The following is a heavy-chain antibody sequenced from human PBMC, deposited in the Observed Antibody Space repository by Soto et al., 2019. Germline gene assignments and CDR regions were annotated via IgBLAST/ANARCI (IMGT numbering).Heavy chain of an antibody. CDR2: MSTYNGNT. Sequence: GASVKVSCKTSGYTFTDYAITWVRQAPGQGLEWMGWMSTYNGNTNYAQRLQGRVTMTTDTSTSTAYLDLRSLRSDDTAVYYCARDRSDMVATKFDYWGQGTLVTVSS. CDR3: ARDRSDMVATKFDY. CDR1: GYTFTDYA. V-gene: IGHV1-18*01. D-gene: IGHD5-12*01. J-gene: IGHJ4*02.